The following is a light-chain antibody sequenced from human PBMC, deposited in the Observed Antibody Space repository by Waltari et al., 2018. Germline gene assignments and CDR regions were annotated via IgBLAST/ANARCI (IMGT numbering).Light chain of an antibody. CDR3: QQYDDWPAT. Sequence: ERVMTQSPDILSASPGETVTLSCRASPSSSTNVAWYQHKPGQAPRLLIYNGATRHTGIPATFSGSGSGTEFTLTISSLQPEDFAVYFCQQYDDWPATFGQGTKVDI. J-gene: IGKJ1*01. V-gene: IGKV3-15*01. CDR2: NGA. CDR1: PSSSTN.